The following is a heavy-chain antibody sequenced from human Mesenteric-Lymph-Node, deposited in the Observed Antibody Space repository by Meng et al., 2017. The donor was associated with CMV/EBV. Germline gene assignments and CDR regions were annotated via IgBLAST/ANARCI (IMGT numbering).Heavy chain of an antibody. Sequence: GESLKISCAASGFTFSSYGMHWVRQAPGKGLEWVAVIWYDGSNKYYADSVKGRFTISRDNSKNTLYLQMNSLRAEDTAVYYCARIWSGYPDGFDMWGQGTMVTVSS. J-gene: IGHJ3*02. CDR1: GFTFSSYG. V-gene: IGHV3-33*01. CDR2: IWYDGSNK. CDR3: ARIWSGYPDGFDM. D-gene: IGHD3-3*01.